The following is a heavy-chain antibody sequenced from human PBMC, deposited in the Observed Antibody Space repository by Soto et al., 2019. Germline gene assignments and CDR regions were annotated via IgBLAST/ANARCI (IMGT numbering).Heavy chain of an antibody. CDR3: ARGPHGHITISGVTKATYYFDY. V-gene: IGHV4-31*03. Sequence: PSETLSLTCSVSNASISSGDYYWSWIRQHPGKGLEWIGYIYYSGTTYFNPSLKGRLSMSVNPSLNQISLTLTTVTAADSAVYFCARGPHGHITISGVTKATYYFDYWGPGALVT. J-gene: IGHJ4*01. CDR1: NASISSGDYY. D-gene: IGHD3-3*01. CDR2: IYYSGTT.